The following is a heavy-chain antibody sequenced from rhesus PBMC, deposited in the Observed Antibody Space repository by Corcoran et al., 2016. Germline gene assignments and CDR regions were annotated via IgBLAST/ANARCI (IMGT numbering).Heavy chain of an antibody. CDR3: ARDRGADYFDY. Sequence: RKAQWYGLVWIGISYVSIGRTYYNPALKSRVTISTDTAKNQCSLKPSSVTAADTAVYYCARDRGADYFDYWGQGVLVTVSS. J-gene: IGHJ4*01. D-gene: IGHD2-39*01. V-gene: IGHV4S19*01. CDR2: SYVSIGRT.